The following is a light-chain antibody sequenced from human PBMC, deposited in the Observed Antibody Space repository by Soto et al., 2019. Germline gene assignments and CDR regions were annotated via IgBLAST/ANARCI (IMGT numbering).Light chain of an antibody. J-gene: IGKJ1*01. CDR3: QQYNNWRT. CDR1: ESVPLNY. Sequence: EIVLTQSPGTLSLSPGERATLSCRASESVPLNYLAWYQQKPGQAPRLLIYGASTRATGIPARFSGSGSGTEFTLTISSLQSEDFAIYYCQQYNNWRTFGQGTKVDIK. V-gene: IGKV3-15*01. CDR2: GAS.